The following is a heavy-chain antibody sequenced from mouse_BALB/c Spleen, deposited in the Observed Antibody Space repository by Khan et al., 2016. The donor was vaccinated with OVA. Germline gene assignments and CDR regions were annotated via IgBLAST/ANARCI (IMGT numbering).Heavy chain of an antibody. CDR3: AKDRGYYAVDY. Sequence: VKLMESGPGLVAPSQSLSITCTVSGFSLTSYGVSWVRQPPGKGLEWLGVIWGDGNTNFHSALRSRLSISKDNSKSQVFLKLNSPQTDDTATYYCAKDRGYYAVDYWGQGTSVTVSS. CDR2: IWGDGNT. J-gene: IGHJ4*01. V-gene: IGHV2-3*01. CDR1: GFSLTSYG.